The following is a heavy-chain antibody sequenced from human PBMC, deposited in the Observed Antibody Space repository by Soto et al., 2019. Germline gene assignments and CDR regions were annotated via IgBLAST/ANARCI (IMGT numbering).Heavy chain of an antibody. Sequence: GGSLRLSCAASGFTFSSYSMNWVRQAPGKGLEWVSSISSSSSYIYYADSVKGRFTISRDNAKNSLYLQMNSLRAEDTAVYYCARGWSSLTGDAFDIWGQGIMVTVSS. V-gene: IGHV3-21*01. CDR3: ARGWSSLTGDAFDI. CDR1: GFTFSSYS. D-gene: IGHD7-27*01. CDR2: ISSSSSYI. J-gene: IGHJ3*02.